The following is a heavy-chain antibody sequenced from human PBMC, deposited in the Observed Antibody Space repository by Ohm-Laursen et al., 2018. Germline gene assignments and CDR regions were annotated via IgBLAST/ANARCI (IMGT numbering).Heavy chain of an antibody. V-gene: IGHV3-9*01. CDR2: ISRNSGSI. D-gene: IGHD3-3*01. J-gene: IGHJ4*02. CDR3: ARDSSDFWSGYYGY. CDR1: GFTFDDYA. Sequence: SLRLSCSASGFTFDDYAMHWVRQAPGKGLEWVSGISRNSGSIGYVDSVKGRFTISRDNAKNSLYLQMNSLRAEDTAVYYCARDSSDFWSGYYGYWGQGTLVTVSS.